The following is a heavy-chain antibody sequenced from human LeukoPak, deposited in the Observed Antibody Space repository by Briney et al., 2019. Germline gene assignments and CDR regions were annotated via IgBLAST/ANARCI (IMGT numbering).Heavy chain of an antibody. CDR1: GITFSSYA. V-gene: IGHV3-23*01. D-gene: IGHD5-18*01. CDR2: ISGSGGST. Sequence: GGSLRLSCAASGITFSSYAMSWVRQAPGKGLEWVSAISGSGGSTYYADSVKGRFTISRNNSKNTLYLQMNSLRAEDTAVYYCAKDRGYSYGGYNWFDPWGQGTLVTVSS. J-gene: IGHJ5*02. CDR3: AKDRGYSYGGYNWFDP.